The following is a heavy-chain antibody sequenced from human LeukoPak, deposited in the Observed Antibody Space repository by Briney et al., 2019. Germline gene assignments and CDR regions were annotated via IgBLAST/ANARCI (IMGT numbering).Heavy chain of an antibody. V-gene: IGHV4-39*01. CDR1: GGSISSSSYY. CDR3: ARAIQLWLPDPPPNGPNNWFDP. CDR2: IYYSGST. Sequence: PSETLSLTCTVSGGSISSSSYYWGWIRQPPGKGLEWIGSIYYSGSTYYNPSLKSRVTISVDTSKNQFSLKLSSVTAADTAVYYCARAIQLWLPDPPPNGPNNWFDPWGQGTLVTVSS. J-gene: IGHJ5*02. D-gene: IGHD5-18*01.